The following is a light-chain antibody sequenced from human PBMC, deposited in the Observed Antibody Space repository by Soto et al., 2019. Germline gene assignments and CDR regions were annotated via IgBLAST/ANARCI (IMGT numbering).Light chain of an antibody. CDR1: QSVSSSY. J-gene: IGKJ1*01. CDR3: QQRSNWPRT. CDR2: SAS. V-gene: IGKV3D-20*02. Sequence: EIVMTQSAGTLSLSPGVRATLSCRASQSVSSSYLAWYQQKPGQAPRLLIYSASSRATGIPDRFSGSGSGTDFTLTISSLEPEDLAVYYCQQRSNWPRTFGQGTKVDIK.